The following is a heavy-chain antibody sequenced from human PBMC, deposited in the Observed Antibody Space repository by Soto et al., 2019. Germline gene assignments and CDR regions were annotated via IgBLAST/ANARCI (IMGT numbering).Heavy chain of an antibody. CDR1: GGSISSYY. CDR3: ARVSDYSNYGTDY. V-gene: IGHV4-59*01. J-gene: IGHJ4*02. CDR2: IYYSGST. Sequence: LETLSLTCTVSGGSISSYYWSWIRQPPGKGLEWIGYIYYSGSTNYNPSLKSRVTISVDTSKNQFSLKLSSVTAADTAVYYCARVSDYSNYGTDYWGQGTLVTVSS. D-gene: IGHD4-4*01.